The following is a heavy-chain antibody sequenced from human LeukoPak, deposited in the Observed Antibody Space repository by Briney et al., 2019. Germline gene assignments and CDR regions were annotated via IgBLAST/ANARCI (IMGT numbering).Heavy chain of an antibody. CDR3: AAHDYGGTVYFQH. V-gene: IGHV3-48*02. D-gene: IGHD4-23*01. CDR1: GFTFSSYS. J-gene: IGHJ1*01. Sequence: GGSLRLSCAASGFTFSSYSMNWVRQAPGKGLEWVSYISSSSSTIYYADSVKGRFTISRDNAKNSLYLQMNSLRDEDTAVYYCAAHDYGGTVYFQHWGQGTLVTVSS. CDR2: ISSSSSTI.